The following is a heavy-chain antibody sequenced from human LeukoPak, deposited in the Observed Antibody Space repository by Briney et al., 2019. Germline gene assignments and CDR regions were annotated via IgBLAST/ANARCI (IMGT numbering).Heavy chain of an antibody. D-gene: IGHD3-22*01. V-gene: IGHV3-48*03. CDR2: ISSSGSTI. J-gene: IGHJ4*02. CDR3: ARDNYDNNGYYFD. Sequence: PGGSLRLSCAASGFTFSSYEMNWVRQAPGKGLEWVSYISSSGSTIYYADSVKGRFTISRDNVKNSLYLQMNSLRAEDTAVYYCARDNYDNNGYYFDWGQGTLVTVSS. CDR1: GFTFSSYE.